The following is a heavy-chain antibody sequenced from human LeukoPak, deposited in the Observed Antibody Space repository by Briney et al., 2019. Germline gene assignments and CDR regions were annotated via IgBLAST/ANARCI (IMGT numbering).Heavy chain of an antibody. J-gene: IGHJ4*02. CDR3: AKDQRQWLALYYFDY. CDR2: ISYDGSNK. Sequence: GGSLRLSCAASGFTFSSYGMHWVRQAPGKGLEWVAVISYDGSNKYYADSVKGRFTISRDNSKNTLYLQVNSLRAEDTAVYYCAKDQRQWLALYYFDYWGQGTLVTVSS. CDR1: GFTFSSYG. D-gene: IGHD6-19*01. V-gene: IGHV3-30*18.